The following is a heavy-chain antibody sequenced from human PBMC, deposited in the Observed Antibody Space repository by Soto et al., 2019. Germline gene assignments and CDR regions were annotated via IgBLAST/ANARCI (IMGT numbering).Heavy chain of an antibody. CDR2: TYYRSKWYN. CDR3: ARAIAARPNYYYGMDV. V-gene: IGHV6-1*01. J-gene: IGHJ6*02. CDR1: GDSVSSNSAA. D-gene: IGHD6-6*01. Sequence: SQTLSLTCAISGDSVSSNSAAWNWIRQSPSRGLEWLGRTYYRSKWYNDYAVSVKSRITINPDTSKNQFSLQLNSVTPEDTAVYYCARAIAARPNYYYGMDVWGQGTTVTVSS.